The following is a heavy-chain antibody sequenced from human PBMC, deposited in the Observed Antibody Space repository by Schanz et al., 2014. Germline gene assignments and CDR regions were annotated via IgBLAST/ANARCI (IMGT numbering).Heavy chain of an antibody. V-gene: IGHV3-23*01. CDR3: ARDLISSGWYG. CDR2: ISGSGGST. J-gene: IGHJ4*02. D-gene: IGHD6-19*01. CDR1: GFTFSSYA. Sequence: EVQLLESGGGLVQPGGSLRLSCAASGFTFSSYAMSWVRQAPGKGLEWVSAISGSGGSTYYADSVKGRFIISRDNSENTLYLQMNSLRAEDTAVYYCARDLISSGWYGWGQGTLVTVSS.